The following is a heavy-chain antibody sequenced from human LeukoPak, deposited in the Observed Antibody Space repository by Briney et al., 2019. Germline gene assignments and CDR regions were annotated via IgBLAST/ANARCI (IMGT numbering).Heavy chain of an antibody. J-gene: IGHJ4*02. CDR2: IYYSGST. Sequence: SETLSLTCTVSGGSLSSYYWSWIRQPPGKGLEWIGYIYYSGSTNYNPSLKSRVTISVDTSKNQFSLKLSSVTAADTAVYYCAHRDGYNVLRLWGQGTLVTVSS. CDR1: GGSLSSYY. CDR3: AHRDGYNVLRL. V-gene: IGHV4-59*01. D-gene: IGHD5-24*01.